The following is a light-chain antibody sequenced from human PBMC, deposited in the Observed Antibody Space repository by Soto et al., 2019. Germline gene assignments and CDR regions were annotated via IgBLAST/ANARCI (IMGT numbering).Light chain of an antibody. V-gene: IGLV2-8*01. CDR1: SSDVGAYNY. CDR2: DVN. Sequence: QSVLTQPPSASGSPGQSVTISCTGSSSDVGAYNYVAWYQQRPGKAPKLMISDVNKRPSGVPDRFSGSKSGNTASLTVSGLQAEDEADYYCSSFTTSSTLVFGTGTKLTVL. J-gene: IGLJ1*01. CDR3: SSFTTSSTLV.